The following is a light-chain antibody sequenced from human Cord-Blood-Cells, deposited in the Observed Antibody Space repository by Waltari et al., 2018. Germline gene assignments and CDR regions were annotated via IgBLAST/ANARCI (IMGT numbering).Light chain of an antibody. CDR1: QSVLYSSNNKNY. CDR2: WGS. V-gene: IGKV4-1*01. Sequence: DIVMTQSPDSLAVSLGERATINCKSSQSVLYSSNNKNYLAWYQQKPGQPPKLLIYWGSTRESGVPDRFSGSGSGTDFTLTISSRQAEDVAVYYCQQYYSTPVTFGQGTKVEIK. J-gene: IGKJ1*01. CDR3: QQYYSTPVT.